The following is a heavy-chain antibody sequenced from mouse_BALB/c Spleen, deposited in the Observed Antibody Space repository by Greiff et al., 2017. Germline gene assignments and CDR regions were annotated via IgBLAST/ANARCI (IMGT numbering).Heavy chain of an antibody. CDR2: ISYDGSN. V-gene: IGHV3-6*02. J-gene: IGHJ2*01. CDR3: AILVQYYFDY. Sequence: EVQLQESGPGLVKPSQSLSLTCSVTGYSITSGYYWNWIRQFPGNKLEWMGYISYDGSNNYNPSLKNRISITRDTSKNQFFLKLNSVTTEDTATYYCAILVQYYFDYWGQGTTLTVSS. CDR1: GYSITSGYY. D-gene: IGHD4-1*01.